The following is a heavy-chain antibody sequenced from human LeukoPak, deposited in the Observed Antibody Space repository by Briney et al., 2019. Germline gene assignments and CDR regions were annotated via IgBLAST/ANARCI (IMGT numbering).Heavy chain of an antibody. Sequence: PSETLSLTCAVYGGSFSGYYWSWIRQPPGKGLEWIGEINHSGSTNYNPSLKSRVTISVDTSKNQFSLKLSSVTAAGTAVYYCARRLYSYGRPYYYYYYMDVWGKGTTVTISS. V-gene: IGHV4-34*01. CDR1: GGSFSGYY. CDR3: ARRLYSYGRPYYYYYYMDV. D-gene: IGHD5-18*01. CDR2: INHSGST. J-gene: IGHJ6*03.